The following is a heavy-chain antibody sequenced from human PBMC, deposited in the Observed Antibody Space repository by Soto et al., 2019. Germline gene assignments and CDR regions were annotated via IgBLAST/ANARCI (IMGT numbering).Heavy chain of an antibody. CDR1: GVSLTTTSW. D-gene: IGHD3-16*01. CDR2: IHHSGSP. V-gene: IGHV4-4*02. CDR3: ARVTFGGGIIPFDL. J-gene: IGHJ4*02. Sequence: QVQLQESGPGLVRPSETLSLTCTVSGVSLTTTSWWTWVRQPPGKGLEWIGEIHHSGSPNYSPSLKNQVIISIDKSKNQSSLRLTSVTAADTAIYYCARVTFGGGIIPFDLWGQGTLVTVSS.